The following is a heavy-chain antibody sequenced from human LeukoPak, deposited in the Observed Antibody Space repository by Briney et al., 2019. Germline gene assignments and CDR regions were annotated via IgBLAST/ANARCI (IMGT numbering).Heavy chain of an antibody. CDR1: GFTFSSYA. J-gene: IGHJ3*02. V-gene: IGHV3-23*01. D-gene: IGHD3-22*01. Sequence: GGSLRLSCAASGFTFSSYAMSWVRQAPGKGLEWVSAISGSGGSTYYADSVKGRFTISRDNSKNTLYLQMNSLRAEDTAVYYCARGPHITTIVVVAFDIWGQGTMVTVSS. CDR2: ISGSGGST. CDR3: ARGPHITTIVVVAFDI.